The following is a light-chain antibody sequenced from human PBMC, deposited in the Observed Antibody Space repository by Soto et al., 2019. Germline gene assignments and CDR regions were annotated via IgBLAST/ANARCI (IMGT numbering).Light chain of an antibody. CDR2: DVS. Sequence: QSVLTQPASVSGSPGQAITISCTGTSSDVGGYTYVSWYQQHPGKAPKFIIYDVSNRPSGVSNRFSGSKSGNTASLTISGLQAEDEADCYCSSYTTSNTRQIVFGTGTKVPVL. CDR3: SSYTTSNTRQIV. CDR1: SSDVGGYTY. J-gene: IGLJ1*01. V-gene: IGLV2-14*01.